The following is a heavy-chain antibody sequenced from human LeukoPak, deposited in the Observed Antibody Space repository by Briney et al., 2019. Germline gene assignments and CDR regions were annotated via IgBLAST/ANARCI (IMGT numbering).Heavy chain of an antibody. CDR1: GASISSHY. J-gene: IGHJ4*02. V-gene: IGHV4-59*11. Sequence: SETLSLTCTVSGASISSHYWSWIRQPPGMGLEWIAYVRDTGTSKDSPSLSSRVTLSADTSKSQLSLRLSSVTAADTAVYYCATIQRGSVFGYFDFWGQGILVTVSS. CDR2: VRDTGTS. CDR3: ATIQRGSVFGYFDF. D-gene: IGHD2-21*01.